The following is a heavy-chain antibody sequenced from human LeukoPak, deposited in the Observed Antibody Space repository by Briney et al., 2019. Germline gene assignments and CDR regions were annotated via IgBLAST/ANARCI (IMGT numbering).Heavy chain of an antibody. J-gene: IGHJ4*02. CDR2: ISGSGGST. CDR1: GFTFSSYA. D-gene: IGHD3-22*01. V-gene: IGHV3-23*01. Sequence: GGSLRLSCGASGFTFSSYAMSWVRQAPGKGLEWVSAISGSGGSTYYADSVKGRFTISRDNSKNTLYLQMNSLRAEDTAVYYCASLDYYDSSGGNFDYWGQGTLVTVSS. CDR3: ASLDYYDSSGGNFDY.